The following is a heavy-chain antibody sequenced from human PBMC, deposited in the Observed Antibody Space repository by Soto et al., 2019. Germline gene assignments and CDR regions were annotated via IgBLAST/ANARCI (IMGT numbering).Heavy chain of an antibody. CDR2: ISGSGGST. D-gene: IGHD6-19*01. J-gene: IGHJ4*02. CDR1: GFTFSSYA. Sequence: GGSLRLSCAASGFTFSSYAMSWVRQAPGKGLEWVSAISGSGGSTYYADSVKGGFTISRDNSKNTLYLQMNSLRGEDTAVYYCAKLVEQWLVPGFDYWGQGTLVTVSS. CDR3: AKLVEQWLVPGFDY. V-gene: IGHV3-23*01.